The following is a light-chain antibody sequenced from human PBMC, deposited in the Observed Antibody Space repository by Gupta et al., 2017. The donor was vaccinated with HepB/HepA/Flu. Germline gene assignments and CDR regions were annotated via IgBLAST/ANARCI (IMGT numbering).Light chain of an antibody. CDR1: QPINSNF. CDR2: RAS. CDR3: QQDAYSPKT. V-gene: IGKV3-20*01. J-gene: IGKJ1*01. Sequence: EIVLTHSPGTLSLSPGARATLSCRASQPINSNFLAWYQQKGGQPPRLLIYRASTRASDIPDRFIGRGSGTXFTLTIXMLDPADFGVYYCQQDAYSPKTFGXGTKVE.